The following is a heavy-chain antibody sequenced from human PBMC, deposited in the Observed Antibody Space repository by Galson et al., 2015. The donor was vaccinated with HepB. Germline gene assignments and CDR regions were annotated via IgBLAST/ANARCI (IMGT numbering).Heavy chain of an antibody. J-gene: IGHJ4*02. V-gene: IGHV1-2*06. CDR2: INPNSGGT. CDR3: ARAGRWYCSGTTCYFFDH. CDR1: GYTFSNYD. Sequence: SVKVSCKASGYTFSNYDVHWVRQGPGQGLEWMGRINPNSGGTDYAQKFQGRVTMTRDTSIRTAYMEMRRLRPDDAAVYYCARAGRWYCSGTTCYFFDHWGQGTLVTVSS. D-gene: IGHD2-2*01.